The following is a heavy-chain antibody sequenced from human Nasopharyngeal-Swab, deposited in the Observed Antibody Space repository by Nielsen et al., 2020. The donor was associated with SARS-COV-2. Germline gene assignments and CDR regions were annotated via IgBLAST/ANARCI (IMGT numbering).Heavy chain of an antibody. CDR1: GFTFNNYW. CDR3: AREGRDGAVSS. D-gene: IGHD5-24*01. Sequence: GGSLRLSCAASGFTFNNYWMTWVRQAPGKGLEWVANIDQDGSEKHYVDSVRGRFTVSRDNAKNSLFLQMNSLRAEDTAVYFCAREGRDGAVSSWGQGTLVTVSS. V-gene: IGHV3-7*05. J-gene: IGHJ5*02. CDR2: IDQDGSEK.